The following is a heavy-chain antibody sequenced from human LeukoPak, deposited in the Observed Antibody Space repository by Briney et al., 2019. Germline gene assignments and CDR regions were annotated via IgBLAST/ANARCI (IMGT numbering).Heavy chain of an antibody. CDR2: TIPIFGTA. Sequence: GASVKVSCKASGGTFSSYAISWVRQAPGQGLEWMGGTIPIFGTANYAQKFQGRVTITADKSTSTAYMELSSLRSEDTAVYYCARARGDTAMDYYFDYWGQGTLVTVSS. CDR1: GGTFSSYA. V-gene: IGHV1-69*06. CDR3: ARARGDTAMDYYFDY. J-gene: IGHJ4*02. D-gene: IGHD5-18*01.